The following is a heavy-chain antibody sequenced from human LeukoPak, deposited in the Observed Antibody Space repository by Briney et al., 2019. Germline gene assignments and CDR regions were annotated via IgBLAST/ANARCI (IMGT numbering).Heavy chain of an antibody. CDR2: ITVSGGGT. V-gene: IGHV3-23*01. Sequence: GGSLRLSCAASGFTFSSYAMSWVRQAPGKGLEWVSAITVSGGGTYYADSVKGRFTISRDNSKNTLFLQMNSLRAEDTAVYYCARRIDWSHDYWGQGTLVTVSS. D-gene: IGHD3-9*01. CDR3: ARRIDWSHDY. CDR1: GFTFSSYA. J-gene: IGHJ4*02.